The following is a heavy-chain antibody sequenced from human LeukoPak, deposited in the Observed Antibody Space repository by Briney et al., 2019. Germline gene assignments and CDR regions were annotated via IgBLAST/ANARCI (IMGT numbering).Heavy chain of an antibody. V-gene: IGHV3-9*01. D-gene: IGHD2-2*01. CDR1: GFTFDDYA. J-gene: IGHJ3*02. CDR3: AKEVGYCSSTSCYPSGDAFDI. CDR2: ISWNSGSI. Sequence: GGSLRLSCAASGFTFDDYAMHWVRQAPGKGLEWVSGISWNSGSIGYADSVKGRFTISRDNAKNSLYLQMNSLRAEDTALYYCAKEVGYCSSTSCYPSGDAFDIWGQGTMVTVSS.